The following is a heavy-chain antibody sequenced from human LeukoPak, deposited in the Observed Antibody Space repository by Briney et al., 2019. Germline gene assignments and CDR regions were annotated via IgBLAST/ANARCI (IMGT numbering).Heavy chain of an antibody. CDR3: ARALSYWSQNWGSPFDY. Sequence: GASVKVSCKASGYTFTSYGISWVRQAPGQGLEWMGWISAYNGNTNYAQKLQGRVTMTTDTPTSTAYMELRSLRSDDTAVYYCARALSYWSQNWGSPFDYWGQGTLVTVSS. D-gene: IGHD7-27*01. CDR1: GYTFTSYG. J-gene: IGHJ4*02. CDR2: ISAYNGNT. V-gene: IGHV1-18*01.